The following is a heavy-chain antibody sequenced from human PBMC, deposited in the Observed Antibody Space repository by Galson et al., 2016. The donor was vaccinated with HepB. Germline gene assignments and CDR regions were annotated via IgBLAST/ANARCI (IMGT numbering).Heavy chain of an antibody. D-gene: IGHD4-23*01. CDR2: INADVSST. J-gene: IGHJ4*02. V-gene: IGHV3-74*01. CDR3: ARGYGGNSADY. CDR1: GFTFSNYG. Sequence: SLRLSCAASGFTFSNYGMHWVRQAPGKGLVWVSHINADVSSTVYADSVKGRFIISRDNAKNTLYLQMHSLRAEDTAVYYCARGYGGNSADYCGQGTLVTV.